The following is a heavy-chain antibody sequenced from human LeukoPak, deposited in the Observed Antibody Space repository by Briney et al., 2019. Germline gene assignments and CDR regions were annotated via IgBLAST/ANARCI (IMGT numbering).Heavy chain of an antibody. V-gene: IGHV1-8*03. CDR2: MNPNSGNT. J-gene: IGHJ6*03. CDR3: ARVSGYSSGWYVGYYYYYYMDV. D-gene: IGHD6-19*01. Sequence: ASVKVSCKASGYTFTSYDINWVRQATGQGLEWMGWMNPNSGNTGYAQKFQGRVTITRNTSISTAYMELSSLRSEDTAVYYCARVSGYSSGWYVGYYYYYYMDVWGKGTTVTVSS. CDR1: GYTFTSYD.